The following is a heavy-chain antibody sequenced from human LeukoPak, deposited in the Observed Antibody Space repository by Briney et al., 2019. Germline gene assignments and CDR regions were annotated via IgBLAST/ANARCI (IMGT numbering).Heavy chain of an antibody. CDR3: ARLLDNDSSGDPDTFDM. CDR1: GVSISGHY. D-gene: IGHD3-22*01. CDR2: VYYSGRT. Sequence: SETLSLTCTVSGVSISGHYWSWIRQPPGNVREWIGFVYYSGRTRYNPSLHSRVTISADTSKNHLSLKLTSVTAADTAVYYCARLLDNDSSGDPDTFDMWGQGIKVTVSS. V-gene: IGHV4-59*11. J-gene: IGHJ3*02.